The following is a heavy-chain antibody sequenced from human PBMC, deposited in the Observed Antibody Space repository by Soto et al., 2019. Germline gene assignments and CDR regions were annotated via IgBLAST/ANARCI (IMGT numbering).Heavy chain of an antibody. Sequence: QVQLQESGPGLVKPSQTLSLTCTVSGGSISSGDYYWSWIRQPPGKGLEWIGYIYYSGSTYYNPSLKRRVTISVDTSKNQFSLELSSVTAADTAVYYCARYCSGGSCYNGMDVWGQGTTVTVSS. J-gene: IGHJ6*02. CDR1: GGSISSGDYY. D-gene: IGHD2-15*01. CDR3: ARYCSGGSCYNGMDV. V-gene: IGHV4-30-4*01. CDR2: IYYSGST.